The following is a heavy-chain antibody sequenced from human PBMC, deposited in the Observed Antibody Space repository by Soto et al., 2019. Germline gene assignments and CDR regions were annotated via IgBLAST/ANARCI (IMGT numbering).Heavy chain of an antibody. CDR2: ISGDGSST. CDR1: GFTFRSHW. Sequence: EVQLVESGGGLVQPGGSLRLSCAASGFTFRSHWMHCVRKAPGKGLVWVSRISGDGSSTQYADSVKGRFTISRDNAKNTLYLQMNSLRAEDTAVYYCARGGNYVFDYWGQGTLVTVSS. V-gene: IGHV3-74*01. CDR3: ARGGNYVFDY. D-gene: IGHD1-26*01. J-gene: IGHJ4*02.